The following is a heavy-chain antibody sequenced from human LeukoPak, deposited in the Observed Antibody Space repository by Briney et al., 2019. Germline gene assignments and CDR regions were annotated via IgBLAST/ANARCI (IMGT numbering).Heavy chain of an antibody. D-gene: IGHD6-6*01. J-gene: IGHJ6*02. Sequence: GGSLRLSCAASGFTFSDYYMSWIRQAPGKGLEWVSYISSSGSTIYYADSVKGRFAISRDNAKNSLYLQMNSLRAEDTAVYCCAKEGWGGEISSSPPHGMDVWGQGTTVTVSS. CDR3: AKEGWGGEISSSPPHGMDV. V-gene: IGHV3-11*01. CDR2: ISSSGSTI. CDR1: GFTFSDYY.